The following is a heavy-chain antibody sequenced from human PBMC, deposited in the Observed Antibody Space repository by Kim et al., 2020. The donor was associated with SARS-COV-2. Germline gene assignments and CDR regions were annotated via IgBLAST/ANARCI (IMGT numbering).Heavy chain of an antibody. V-gene: IGHV4-39*01. D-gene: IGHD6-13*01. J-gene: IGHJ4*01. CDR1: GGSISSSSYY. CDR3: ARGTYSSSWYLAYYFDY. Sequence: SETLSLTCTVSGGSISSSSYYWGWIRQPPGKGLEWIGSIYYSGSTYYNPSLKSRVTISVDTSKKQFSLKLSSVTAADTAVYYCARGTYSSSWYLAYYFDYWVHRTLITVSS. CDR2: IYYSGST.